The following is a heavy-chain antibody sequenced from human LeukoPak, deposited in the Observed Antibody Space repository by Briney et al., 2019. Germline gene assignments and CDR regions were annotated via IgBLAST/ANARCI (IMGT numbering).Heavy chain of an antibody. CDR3: AKDRQSYTSYDYFDT. Sequence: GESLRLSCAASGFTFSSYAMNWVRQAPGKGLEWVSSISNSGRSPYYADSVMGRFTVSRDNSKNTLYLQMNSLRAEDTAIYYCAKDRQSYTSYDYFDTWGQGSLVTVSS. CDR1: GFTFSSYA. V-gene: IGHV3-23*01. J-gene: IGHJ4*02. CDR2: ISNSGRSP. D-gene: IGHD3-16*01.